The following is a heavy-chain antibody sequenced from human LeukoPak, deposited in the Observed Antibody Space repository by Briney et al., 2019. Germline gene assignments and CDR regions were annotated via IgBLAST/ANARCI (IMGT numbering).Heavy chain of an antibody. CDR2: ISSSGSTI. CDR1: GFTFSSYE. J-gene: IGHJ4*02. CDR3: ARDWGGRELLSPFGY. Sequence: GGSLRLSCAASGFTFSSYEMNWVRQAPGKGLEWVSYISSSGSTIYYADSVKGRFTISRDNAKNSLYLQMNSLRAEDTAVYYCARDWGGRELLSPFGYWGQGTLVTVSS. D-gene: IGHD1-26*01. V-gene: IGHV3-48*03.